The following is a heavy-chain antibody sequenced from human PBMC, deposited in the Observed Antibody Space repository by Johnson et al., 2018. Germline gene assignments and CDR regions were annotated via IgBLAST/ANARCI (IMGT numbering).Heavy chain of an antibody. J-gene: IGHJ6*02. Sequence: WVRQAPGKGLEWVSAISGSGGSTYYADSVKGRFTISRDNSKNTLYLQMNSLRAEDTAVYYCAKARIAAAGTKGMDVWGQGTTVTVSS. CDR3: AKARIAAAGTKGMDV. D-gene: IGHD6-13*01. V-gene: IGHV3-23*01. CDR2: ISGSGGST.